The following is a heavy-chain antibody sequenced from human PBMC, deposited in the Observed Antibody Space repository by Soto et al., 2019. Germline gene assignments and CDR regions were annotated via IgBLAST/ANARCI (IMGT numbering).Heavy chain of an antibody. CDR3: ARRYSSSFDY. V-gene: IGHV4-59*08. Sequence: SETLSLACTVSGGSISSYYWSWIRQPPGKGLEWIGYIYYSGSTNYNPSLKSRVTISVDTSKNQFSLKLSSVTAADTAVYYCARRYSSSFDYWGQGTLVTVSS. CDR2: IYYSGST. J-gene: IGHJ4*02. CDR1: GGSISSYY. D-gene: IGHD6-13*01.